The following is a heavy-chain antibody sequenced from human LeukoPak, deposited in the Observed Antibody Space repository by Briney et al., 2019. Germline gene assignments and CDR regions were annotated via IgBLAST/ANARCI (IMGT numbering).Heavy chain of an antibody. J-gene: IGHJ4*02. CDR1: GFTFSSYA. CDR3: AKVKYGSSWYEDYFDY. Sequence: TGGSLRLSCAASGFTFSSYAMSWVRQAPGKGLEWVSAISGSGGSTYYADSVKGRFTISRDNSKNTLYLQMNSLRAEDTAVYYCAKVKYGSSWYEDYFDYWGQGTLVTVSS. D-gene: IGHD6-13*01. CDR2: ISGSGGST. V-gene: IGHV3-23*01.